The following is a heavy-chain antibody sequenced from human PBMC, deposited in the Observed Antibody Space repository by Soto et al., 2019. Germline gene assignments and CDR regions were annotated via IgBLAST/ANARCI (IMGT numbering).Heavy chain of an antibody. D-gene: IGHD3-3*01. CDR2: ISAYNGNT. CDR3: ARFKCITIFSAFDI. J-gene: IGHJ3*02. Sequence: ASVKVSCKASGYTFTSYGVSWVRQAPGQGLEWMGWISAYNGNTNYAQKLQGRVTMTTDTSTSTAYMELRSLGSDDKAVYYCARFKCITIFSAFDIWGQATMVT. CDR1: GYTFTSYG. V-gene: IGHV1-18*01.